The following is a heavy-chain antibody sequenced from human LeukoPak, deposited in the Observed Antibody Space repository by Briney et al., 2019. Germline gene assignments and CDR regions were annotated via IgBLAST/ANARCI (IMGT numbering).Heavy chain of an antibody. Sequence: PSETLSLTCTVSGGSFSSSSYYWGWTREPPGKGLECIGNVYYRGSTYYNPSLKSRVTISIDTSKKQFSLELSSVTAEDTAVYYCARVALLYFGESPRYVDSWGQGSPVTVSS. CDR2: VYYRGST. CDR1: GGSFSSSSYY. V-gene: IGHV4-39*01. D-gene: IGHD3-10*01. J-gene: IGHJ4*02. CDR3: ARVALLYFGESPRYVDS.